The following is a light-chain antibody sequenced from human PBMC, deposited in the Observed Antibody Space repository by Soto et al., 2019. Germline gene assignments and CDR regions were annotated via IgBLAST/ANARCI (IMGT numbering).Light chain of an antibody. V-gene: IGLV2-14*01. Sequence: QSALTQPASVSGSPGQSITISCTGTSSDVGGYNYVSWYQQHPGKAPKLMIYEVSNRPSGVSNRFSGSKSGNTASLTISGLQAEDEADDYCSSYTSSSTFHYVFGTGTKVTVL. CDR3: SSYTSSSTFHYV. CDR1: SSDVGGYNY. CDR2: EVS. J-gene: IGLJ1*01.